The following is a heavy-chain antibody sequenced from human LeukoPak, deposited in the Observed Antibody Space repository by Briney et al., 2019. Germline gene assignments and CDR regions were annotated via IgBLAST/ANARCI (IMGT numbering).Heavy chain of an antibody. Sequence: SETPSLTCTVSGYSISSGYYWGWIRQPPGKGLEWIGSIYHSGSTYYNPSLKSRVTISVDTSKNQFSLKLSSVTAADTAVYYCARDVGVLYYYYYMDVWGKGTTVTVSS. J-gene: IGHJ6*03. CDR3: ARDVGVLYYYYYMDV. V-gene: IGHV4-38-2*02. CDR2: IYHSGST. D-gene: IGHD3-10*01. CDR1: GYSISSGYY.